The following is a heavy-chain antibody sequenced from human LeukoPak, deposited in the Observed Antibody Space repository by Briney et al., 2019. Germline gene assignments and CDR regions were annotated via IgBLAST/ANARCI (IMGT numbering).Heavy chain of an antibody. D-gene: IGHD4-17*01. V-gene: IGHV4-39*01. CDR1: GGSISSSSYY. J-gene: IGHJ5*02. Sequence: SETLSLTCTVSGGSISSSSYYWGWIRQPPGKGLEWIGNIYYSGSTYYNPSLKSRVTISVDTSKNQFSLKLSSVTAADTAVYYCARHVYDYGDYRAPFDHWGQGTLVTVSS. CDR2: IYYSGST. CDR3: ARHVYDYGDYRAPFDH.